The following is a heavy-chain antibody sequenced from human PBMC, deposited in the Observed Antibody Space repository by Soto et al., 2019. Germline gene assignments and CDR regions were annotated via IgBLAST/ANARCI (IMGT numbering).Heavy chain of an antibody. CDR2: IYYSGST. V-gene: IGHV4-39*01. J-gene: IGHJ4*02. CDR3: ARHGTVGSSSSVLERANFDY. CDR1: GGSISSSSYY. Sequence: QLQLQESGPGLVKPSETLSLTCTVSGGSISSSSYYWGWIRQPPGKGLEWIGSIYYSGSTYYNPSLKSRVTISVDTSKNQFSLKLSSVTAADTAVYYCARHGTVGSSSSVLERANFDYWGQGTLVTVSS. D-gene: IGHD6-6*01.